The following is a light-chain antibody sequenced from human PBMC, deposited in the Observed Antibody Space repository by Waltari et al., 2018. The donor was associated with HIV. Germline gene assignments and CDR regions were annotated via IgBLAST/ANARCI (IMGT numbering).Light chain of an antibody. Sequence: LMLTQPRSVSGSSGNTVTISCTRSSGSISSNYVQWFHQRPGSAPTTVIFEDDHRPSGVPDRFSGSIDSSSNSASLTISGLQTEDEGDYYCQSYDVTTVVFGGGTRLTVL. V-gene: IGLV6-57*03. CDR3: QSYDVTTVV. CDR1: SGSISSNY. J-gene: IGLJ3*02. CDR2: EDD.